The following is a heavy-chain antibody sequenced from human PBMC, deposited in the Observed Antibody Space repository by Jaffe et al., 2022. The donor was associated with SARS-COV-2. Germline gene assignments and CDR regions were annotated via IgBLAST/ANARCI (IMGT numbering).Heavy chain of an antibody. CDR2: ISGGGEST. CDR3: AKSRAVNYYYYMDV. J-gene: IGHJ6*03. V-gene: IGHV3-23*04. Sequence: EVQLVESGGSLVQPGGSLTLSCAASGIIFFSYAMNWVRQAPGKGLEWVSAISGGGESTDYADSVKGRFTISRDNSKNTLYLHMNSLRAEDTAVYYCAKSRAVNYYYYMDVWGGGTKVTVSS. CDR1: GIIFFSYA. D-gene: IGHD3-10*01.